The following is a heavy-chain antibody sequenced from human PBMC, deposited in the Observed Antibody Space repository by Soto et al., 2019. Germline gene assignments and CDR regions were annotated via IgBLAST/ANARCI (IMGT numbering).Heavy chain of an antibody. J-gene: IGHJ5*02. CDR2: INPHGGST. CDR3: ARSSGGNFGIIIEGTNWFAP. D-gene: IGHD1-26*01. V-gene: IGHV1-46*01. Sequence: ASVKVSCKAPRDTFTSYYINWVRQAPGQGLEWMGVINPHGGSTAYAQKFKGRVTLTRGTSASTVYMEVSSLTSEDTAMYYCARSSGGNFGIIIEGTNWFAPWGQGTLVTVSS. CDR1: RDTFTSYY.